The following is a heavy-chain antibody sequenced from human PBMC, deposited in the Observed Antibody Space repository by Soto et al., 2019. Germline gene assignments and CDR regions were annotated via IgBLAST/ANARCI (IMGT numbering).Heavy chain of an antibody. CDR2: IRSKANSSAT. CDR1: RFTFSGSA. Sequence: SLRLSCAASRFTFSGSAMQWVRQSAGKGLELFGRIRSKANSSATAYAASVKGRFTISRDDSKNTAYLQMTSLKTEDTAVYYCTRRGLAYGGTLDFYYGMDVWGQGTTVTVSS. V-gene: IGHV3-73*01. D-gene: IGHD4-17*01. CDR3: TRRGLAYGGTLDFYYGMDV. J-gene: IGHJ6*02.